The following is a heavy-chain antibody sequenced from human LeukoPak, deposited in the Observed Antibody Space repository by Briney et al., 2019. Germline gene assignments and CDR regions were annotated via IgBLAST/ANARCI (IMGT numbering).Heavy chain of an antibody. J-gene: IGHJ4*02. CDR1: GYSFTGYY. V-gene: IGHV1-2*02. CDR3: ARDRKMAYDY. Sequence: ASVKVSCKASGYSFTGYYMHWVRQAPGQGLEWMGWINPNSGGTDYAQKFQGRVTMTRDTSISTACMELSRLRSDDTAVYYCARDRKMAYDYRGQGTLVTVSS. D-gene: IGHD5-24*01. CDR2: INPNSGGT.